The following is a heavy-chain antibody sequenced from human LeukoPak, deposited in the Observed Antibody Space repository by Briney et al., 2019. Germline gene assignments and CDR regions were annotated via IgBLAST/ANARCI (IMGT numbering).Heavy chain of an antibody. V-gene: IGHV3-7*05. J-gene: IGHJ4*03. CDR1: GFFFRSYW. Sequence: GGSLRLSCAASGFFFRSYWMIWVRQAPGKGLEWVANINEDGSQKKYVDSVRGRFTISRDNAKNSLFLQMNSLTVDDTAVYYCARDHGYDYWGQGTLVTVSS. CDR2: INEDGSQK. D-gene: IGHD5-18*01. CDR3: ARDHGYDY.